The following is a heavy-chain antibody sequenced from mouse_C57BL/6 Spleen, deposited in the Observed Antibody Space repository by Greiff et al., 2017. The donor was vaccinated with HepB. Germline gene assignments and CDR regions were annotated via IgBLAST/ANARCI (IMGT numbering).Heavy chain of an antibody. CDR3: TRWSTTVVATNPFAY. CDR2: IDPETGGT. CDR1: GYTFTDYE. V-gene: IGHV1-15*01. J-gene: IGHJ3*01. D-gene: IGHD1-1*01. Sequence: VKLQESGAELVRPGASVTLSCKASGYTFTDYEMHWVKQTPVHGLEWIGAIDPETGGTAYNQKFKGKAILTADKSSSTAYMELRSLTSEDSAVYYCTRWSTTVVATNPFAYWGQGTLVTVSA.